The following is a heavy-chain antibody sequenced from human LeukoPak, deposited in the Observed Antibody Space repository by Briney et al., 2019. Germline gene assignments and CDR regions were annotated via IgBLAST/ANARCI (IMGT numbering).Heavy chain of an antibody. J-gene: IGHJ4*02. CDR2: ISSSSSYI. CDR1: GFTFSSYS. V-gene: IGHV3-21*01. CDR3: AREPYCGGDYYSPINFDY. Sequence: GGSLRLSCAASGFTFSSYSMNWVRQAPGKGLEWVSSISSSSSYIYYADSVKGRFTISRDNAKNSLYLQMNSLRAEDTAVYYCAREPYCGGDYYSPINFDYWGQGTLVTVSS. D-gene: IGHD2-21*02.